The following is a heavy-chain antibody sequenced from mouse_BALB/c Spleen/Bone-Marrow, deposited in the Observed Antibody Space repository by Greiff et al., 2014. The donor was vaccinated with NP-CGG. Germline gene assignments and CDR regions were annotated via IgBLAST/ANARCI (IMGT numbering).Heavy chain of an antibody. CDR2: IRNKANGYTT. Sequence: EVKLMESGGGLVQPGGSLRLSCATSGFTFTDYYMSWVRQPPGKALEWLGFIRNKANGYTTEYSASVKGRLTISRDNSQSILYLQMNTLRAEDSATYYCARDRTTATLYWYFDVWGAGTTVTVSS. CDR3: ARDRTTATLYWYFDV. J-gene: IGHJ1*01. CDR1: GFTFTDYY. V-gene: IGHV7-3*02. D-gene: IGHD1-2*01.